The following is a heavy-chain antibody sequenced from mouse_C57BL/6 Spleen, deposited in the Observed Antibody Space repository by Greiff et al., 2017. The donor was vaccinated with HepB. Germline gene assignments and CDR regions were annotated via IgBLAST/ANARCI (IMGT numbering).Heavy chain of an antibody. CDR3: ALFITTVVADY. CDR1: GYTFTSYW. CDR2: IDPSDSET. J-gene: IGHJ2*01. D-gene: IGHD1-1*01. V-gene: IGHV1-52*01. Sequence: QVQLQQPGAELVRPGSSVKLSCKASGYTFTSYWMHWVKQRPIQGLEWIGNIDPSDSETHYNQKFKDKATLTVDKSSSTAYMQLSSLTSEDSAVYYCALFITTVVADYGGQGTTPKVSS.